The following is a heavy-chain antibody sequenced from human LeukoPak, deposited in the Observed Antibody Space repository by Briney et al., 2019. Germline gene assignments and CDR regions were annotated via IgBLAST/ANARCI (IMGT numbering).Heavy chain of an antibody. V-gene: IGHV3-30-3*01. CDR2: ISYDGSNK. J-gene: IGHJ5*01. CDR3: ARDNWVDC. Sequence: PGRSLRLSCAASGFTFSSYAMHWVRQAPGKGLEWVAVISYDGSNKYYADSVKGRFTISRDNSKNTLYLQMNSLRAEDTAVYYCARDNWVDCWGQGTLVTVSS. CDR1: GFTFSSYA.